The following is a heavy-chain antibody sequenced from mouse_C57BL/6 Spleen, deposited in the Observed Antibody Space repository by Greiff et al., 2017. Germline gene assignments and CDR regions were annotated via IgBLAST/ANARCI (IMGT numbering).Heavy chain of an antibody. CDR2: ISSGSSTI. V-gene: IGHV5-17*01. D-gene: IGHD2-4*01. CDR1: GFTFSDYG. CDR3: ARPKDDYAFAY. Sequence: EVKLVESGGGLVKPGGSLKLSCAASGFTFSDYGMHWVRQAPEKGLEWVAYISSGSSTIYYADTVKGRFTISRDNAKNTLFLQMTSLRSEDTAMYYCARPKDDYAFAYWGQGTLVTVSA. J-gene: IGHJ3*01.